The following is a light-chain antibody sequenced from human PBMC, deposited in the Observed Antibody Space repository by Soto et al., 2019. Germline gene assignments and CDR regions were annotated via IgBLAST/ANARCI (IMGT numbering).Light chain of an antibody. CDR3: QQDNMTPFT. CDR2: GSY. Sequence: DIQMTQSPSSLSASVGDRVTITCRASQTVSTNLNWYQRKPGKAPSLLIYGSYNLQTAVPSRFSGSGSETDSTLTISSLQPEDFGTYYCQQDNMTPFTFGPGTKVDIK. CDR1: QTVSTN. V-gene: IGKV1-39*01. J-gene: IGKJ3*01.